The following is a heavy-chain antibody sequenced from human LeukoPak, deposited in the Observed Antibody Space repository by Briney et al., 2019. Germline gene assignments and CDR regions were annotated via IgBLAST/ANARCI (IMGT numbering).Heavy chain of an antibody. CDR3: ARDWGPSAATPYYFDY. CDR2: VYASGST. Sequence: SQTLSLTCSVSGGYISTGNYYWRWIRQPAGEALQWIGRVYASGSTNYNPSLESRVTITVDTSKNQFSLNLYSVTAADAAVYYCARDWGPSAATPYYFDYWGQGVLVTVSS. J-gene: IGHJ4*02. CDR1: GGYISTGNYY. V-gene: IGHV4-61*02. D-gene: IGHD6-25*01.